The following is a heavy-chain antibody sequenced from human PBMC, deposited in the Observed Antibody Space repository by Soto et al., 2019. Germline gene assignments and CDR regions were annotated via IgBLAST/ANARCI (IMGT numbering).Heavy chain of an antibody. CDR1: GGSINNYY. CDR2: IYYAGST. D-gene: IGHD3-22*01. V-gene: IGHV4-59*08. Sequence: TSETLSLTCTVSGGSINNYYWSWIRQPPGKGLEFVGYIYYAGSTTYNPSLKSRVTISVDTSKNQFSLQLRSVTAADTAVYYCARLGGYYQTLDSWGQGTRSPS. CDR3: ARLGGYYQTLDS. J-gene: IGHJ4*02.